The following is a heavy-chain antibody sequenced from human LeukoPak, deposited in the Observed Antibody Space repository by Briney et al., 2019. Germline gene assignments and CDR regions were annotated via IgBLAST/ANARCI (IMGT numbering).Heavy chain of an antibody. Sequence: GASVKVSCKASGYSFTSYDINWVRQATGQGREWIGWMNPNSGDADYTQKFKGRVTFTRDTSARTAYMEVNSLGSEDTAVYYCARSNFGGNVHFDYWGQGTLVTVSS. CDR1: GYSFTSYD. J-gene: IGHJ4*02. CDR3: ARSNFGGNVHFDY. D-gene: IGHD4-23*01. CDR2: MNPNSGDA. V-gene: IGHV1-8*02.